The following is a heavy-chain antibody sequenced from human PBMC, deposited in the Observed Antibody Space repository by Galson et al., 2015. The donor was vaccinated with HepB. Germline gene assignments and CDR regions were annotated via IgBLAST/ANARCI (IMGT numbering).Heavy chain of an antibody. Sequence: SLRLSCAASGLDFSDYDMSWIRQGPGKGLEWISFINRRSSYTVYADSVKGRFTISRDNAKNSVYLQMDSLSIEDSAVYYCAKSRRGYSFGYYFDSWGQGTLVTISS. J-gene: IGHJ4*02. CDR2: INRRSSYT. V-gene: IGHV3-11*06. D-gene: IGHD5-18*01. CDR3: AKSRRGYSFGYYFDS. CDR1: GLDFSDYD.